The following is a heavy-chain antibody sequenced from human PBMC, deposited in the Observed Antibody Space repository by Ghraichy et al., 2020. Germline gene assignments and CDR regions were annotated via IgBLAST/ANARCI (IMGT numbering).Heavy chain of an antibody. CDR3: AALGKPPLYFDY. CDR2: IRYDGSNK. V-gene: IGHV3-30*02. J-gene: IGHJ4*02. Sequence: GSLRLSCAASGFTFSSYGMHWVRQAPGKGLEWVAFIRYDGSNKYYADSVKGRFTISRDNSKNTLYLQMNSLRAEDTAVYYCAALGKPPLYFDYWGQGTLVTVSS. CDR1: GFTFSSYG. D-gene: IGHD3-16*01.